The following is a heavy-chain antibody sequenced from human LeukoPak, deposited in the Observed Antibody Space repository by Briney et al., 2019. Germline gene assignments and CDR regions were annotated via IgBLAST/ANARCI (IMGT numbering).Heavy chain of an antibody. V-gene: IGHV4-59*01. CDR2: FHYSGTT. J-gene: IGHJ4*02. Sequence: SESLSLTCAVSGGSISGYYWIWIRQSPGEGLEWIGHFHYSGTTDYNPSLKSRVTISLDTSRKQFSLKLSSVSAADTAVYYCARATAGNTYGATDSWGQGTLVTV. CDR3: ARATAGNTYGATDS. D-gene: IGHD5-18*01. CDR1: GGSISGYY.